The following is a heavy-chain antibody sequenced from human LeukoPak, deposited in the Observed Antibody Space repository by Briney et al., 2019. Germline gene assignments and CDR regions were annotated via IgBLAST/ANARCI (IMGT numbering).Heavy chain of an antibody. CDR2: INHSGST. D-gene: IGHD6-19*01. Sequence: SETLSLTCTVSGGSISGYYWSWIRQPPGKGLEWIGEINHSGSTNYNPSLKSRVTISVDTSKNQFSLKLSSVTAADTAVYYCAREAGIDYYFDYWGQGTLVTVSS. V-gene: IGHV4-34*01. J-gene: IGHJ4*02. CDR1: GGSISGYY. CDR3: AREAGIDYYFDY.